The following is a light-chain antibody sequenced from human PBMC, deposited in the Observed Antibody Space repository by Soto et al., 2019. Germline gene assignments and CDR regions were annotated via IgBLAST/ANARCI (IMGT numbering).Light chain of an antibody. CDR1: SSDIGGFNY. J-gene: IGLJ2*01. Sequence: QSVLTQPASVSGSPGQSITISCTGTSSDIGGFNYVSWYQQYPGKAPKLIIYDVNNRPSGVSNRFSGSKSGNTASLTISGLQPEDEADYYCSSYTSITTLGVFGGGTQLTAL. CDR3: SSYTSITTLGV. CDR2: DVN. V-gene: IGLV2-14*01.